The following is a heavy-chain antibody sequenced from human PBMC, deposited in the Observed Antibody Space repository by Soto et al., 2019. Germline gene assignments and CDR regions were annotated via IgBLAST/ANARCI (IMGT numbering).Heavy chain of an antibody. V-gene: IGHV3-30*03. CDR3: QRVSSSWVGHLRDLFDS. D-gene: IGHD3-16*01. J-gene: IGHJ5*01. CDR2: ISYDGSNK. Sequence: GGSLRLSCAASGFTFSSYGMHWVRQAPGKGLEWVAVISYDGSNKYYADSVKGRFTISRGNSKNTLYLQMNSLRAEDTAVYYCQRVSSSWVGHLRDLFDSWARGSLV. CDR1: GFTFSSYG.